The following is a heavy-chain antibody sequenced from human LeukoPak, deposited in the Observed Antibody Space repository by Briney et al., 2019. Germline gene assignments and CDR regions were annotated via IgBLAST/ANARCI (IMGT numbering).Heavy chain of an antibody. CDR3: ARDPYDSSGPMGD. V-gene: IGHV3-53*01. CDR1: GFTVSSNY. CDR2: IYSGGST. D-gene: IGHD3-22*01. J-gene: IGHJ4*02. Sequence: QSGGSLRLSCAASGFTVSSNYVSWVRQAPGKGLEWVSVIYSGGSTYYADSVKGRFTISRDNSKNTLYLQMNSLRAEDTAVYYCARDPYDSSGPMGDWGQGALVTVSS.